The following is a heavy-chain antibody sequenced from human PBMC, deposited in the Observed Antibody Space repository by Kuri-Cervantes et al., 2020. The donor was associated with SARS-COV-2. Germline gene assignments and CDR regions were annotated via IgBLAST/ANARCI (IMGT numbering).Heavy chain of an antibody. D-gene: IGHD6-13*01. J-gene: IGHJ4*02. CDR2: LRADGSNK. V-gene: IGHV3-30*02. CDR1: GFTFSSYG. CDR3: AKDRKQIAAAGLDY. Sequence: GGSRRLSFPASGFTFSSYGLHWVRQAPGKGVDGVAFLRADGSNKYYADSVKGRFTISRDNYKNMMYLQMNSLGAEDTAVYYCAKDRKQIAAAGLDYWGQGTLVTVSS.